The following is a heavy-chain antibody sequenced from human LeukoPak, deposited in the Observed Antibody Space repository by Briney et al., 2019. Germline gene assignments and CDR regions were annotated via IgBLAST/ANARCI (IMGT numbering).Heavy chain of an antibody. J-gene: IGHJ4*02. CDR1: GFTFSSYA. Sequence: GGSLRLSCAASGFTFSSYAMSWVRQAPGKGLEWVSVISGSGGSTWYADSVKGRFTISRDNSKNTLYLQMNSLRPEDTAVYYCAKEVEVAVAAHYIDYWGQGTLVTVSS. V-gene: IGHV3-23*01. D-gene: IGHD2-15*01. CDR3: AKEVEVAVAAHYIDY. CDR2: ISGSGGST.